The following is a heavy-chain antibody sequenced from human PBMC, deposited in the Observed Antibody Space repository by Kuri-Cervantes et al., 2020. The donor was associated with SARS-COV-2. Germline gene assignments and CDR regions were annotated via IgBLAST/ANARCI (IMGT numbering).Heavy chain of an antibody. CDR2: INHSGST. V-gene: IGHV4-34*01. J-gene: IGHJ4*02. CDR3: ARRSGYCSSTSCYFFDY. CDR1: GGSFSGYY. D-gene: IGHD2-2*01. Sequence: SQTLSLTCAVYGGSFSGYYWSWIRQPPGKWLEWGGEINHSGSTNYNPSLKSRVTISVDTSKNQFSLKLSSVTAADTAVYYCARRSGYCSSTSCYFFDYWGQGTLVTVSS.